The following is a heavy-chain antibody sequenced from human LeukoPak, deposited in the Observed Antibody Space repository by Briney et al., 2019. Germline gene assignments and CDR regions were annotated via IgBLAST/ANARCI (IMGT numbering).Heavy chain of an antibody. J-gene: IGHJ5*02. CDR2: IYYSGST. CDR1: GVSISSYC. V-gene: IGHV4-59*01. Sequence: SETLSLTCTVSGVSISSYCWSWIRQPPGKGLEWIGYIYYSGSTNYNPSLKSRVTISVDTSKNQFSLKLSSVTAADTAVYYCAGAAAGTWFDPWGQGTLVTVSS. CDR3: AGAAAGTWFDP. D-gene: IGHD6-13*01.